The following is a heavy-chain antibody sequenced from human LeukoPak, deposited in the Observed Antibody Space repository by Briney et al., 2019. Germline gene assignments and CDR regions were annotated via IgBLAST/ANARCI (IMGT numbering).Heavy chain of an antibody. D-gene: IGHD6-19*01. CDR1: RGIFSSYA. CDR3: ALRWYSSGWATGGAEYFQH. V-gene: IGHV1-69*05. Sequence: SVKVSCKASRGIFSSYAISWVRQAPGQGREWMGGIIPIFGTANYAQKIQDRVTTTTDESTSTAYMELSRLRSEDTAVYYCALRWYSSGWATGGAEYFQHWGQGTLVTVSS. J-gene: IGHJ1*01. CDR2: IIPIFGTA.